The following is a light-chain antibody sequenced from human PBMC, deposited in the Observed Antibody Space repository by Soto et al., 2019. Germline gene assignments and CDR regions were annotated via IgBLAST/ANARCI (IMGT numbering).Light chain of an antibody. CDR1: QSVGSN. CDR3: QQYKDWPRT. CDR2: GTS. V-gene: IGKV3-15*01. Sequence: EIVMTQSPAILSVSPGERATLSCRASQSVGSNLAWYQQKPGQAPGLLIYGTSTRANGFPARFSGSGSGTEFTLTISSLQSEDFAVYSCQQYKDWPRTFGQGTKVEVK. J-gene: IGKJ1*01.